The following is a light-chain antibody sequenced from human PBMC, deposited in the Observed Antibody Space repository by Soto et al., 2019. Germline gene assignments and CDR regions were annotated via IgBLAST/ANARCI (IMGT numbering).Light chain of an antibody. CDR2: GAS. V-gene: IGKV3-20*01. J-gene: IGKJ1*01. Sequence: ETVFTESTGTLSMSPGESAPLSCRASQSVSNNYLAWYQQKPGQAPRLLIYGASNRATGIPDRFSGSGSGTDFTLTISRLEPEDFAVYYCQQYGSSGTFGQGTKVDIK. CDR1: QSVSNNY. CDR3: QQYGSSGT.